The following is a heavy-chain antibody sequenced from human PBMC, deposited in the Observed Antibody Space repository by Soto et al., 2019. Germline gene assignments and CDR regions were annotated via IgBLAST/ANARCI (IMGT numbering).Heavy chain of an antibody. J-gene: IGHJ5*02. CDR3: ARRAAMFMTTNWFDP. CDR1: GFTFNTYA. Sequence: PGGSLRLACAASGFTFNTYAMHWVRQAPGKGLDWVAVIWNDGTNEYYSDSVKGRFTISRDKSISTAYLQWSSLKASDTAMYYCARRAAMFMTTNWFDPWGQGTLVTVSS. CDR2: IWNDGTNE. D-gene: IGHD2-2*01. V-gene: IGHV3-33*01.